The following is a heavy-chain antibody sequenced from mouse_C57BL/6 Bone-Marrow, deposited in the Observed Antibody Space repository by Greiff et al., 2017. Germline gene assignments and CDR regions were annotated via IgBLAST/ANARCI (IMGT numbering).Heavy chain of an antibody. V-gene: IGHV3-6*01. Sequence: EVQLKESGPGLVKPSQSLSLTCSVTGYSITSGYYWNWIRQFPGNKLEWMGYISYDGSNNYNPSLKNRISITRDTSKNQFFLKLNSVTTEDTATYYCARDYEAYWGQGTLVTVSA. CDR1: GYSITSGYY. D-gene: IGHD2-3*01. CDR2: ISYDGSN. CDR3: ARDYEAY. J-gene: IGHJ3*01.